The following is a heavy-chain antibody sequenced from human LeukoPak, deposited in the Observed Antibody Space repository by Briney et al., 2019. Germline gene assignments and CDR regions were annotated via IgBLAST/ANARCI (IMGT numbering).Heavy chain of an antibody. Sequence: GGSLRLSCAASGFTFNSYGMHWVRQAPGKGLEWVAVIWYDGSNKYYADSVKGRFTISRDNSKDTLYLQMHSLRGEDTAVYFCAKDRDYDFWSGYYWDNWGQGTLVTVSS. J-gene: IGHJ4*02. V-gene: IGHV3-33*06. D-gene: IGHD3-3*01. CDR2: IWYDGSNK. CDR3: AKDRDYDFWSGYYWDN. CDR1: GFTFNSYG.